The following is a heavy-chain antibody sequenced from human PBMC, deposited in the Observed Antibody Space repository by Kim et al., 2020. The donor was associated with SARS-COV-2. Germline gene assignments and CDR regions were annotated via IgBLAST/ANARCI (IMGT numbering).Heavy chain of an antibody. J-gene: IGHJ5*02. V-gene: IGHV3-21*01. D-gene: IGHD6-13*01. CDR2: ISSSSSYI. Sequence: GGSLRLSCAASGFTFSSYSMNWVRQAPGKGLEWVSSISSSSSYIYYADSVKGRFTISRDNAKNSLYLQMNSLRAEDTAVYYCARDRSRSSSWYEGLGFDPWGQGTLVTVSS. CDR3: ARDRSRSSSWYEGLGFDP. CDR1: GFTFSSYS.